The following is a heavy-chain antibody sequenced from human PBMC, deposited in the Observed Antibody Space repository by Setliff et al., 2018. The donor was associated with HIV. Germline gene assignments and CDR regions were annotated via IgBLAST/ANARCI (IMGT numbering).Heavy chain of an antibody. J-gene: IGHJ4*02. CDR2: IYSNGRT. V-gene: IGHV4-61*02. CDR1: GGSITSGSYY. Sequence: SETLSLTCTVSGGSITSGSYYWSWIRQPAGKGLEWIGRIYSNGRTTHNPSLKSRVTISRDTSENQFSLRLSSVTAADTAVYYCARGSYTVRIDYWGQGTRVTVSS. CDR3: ARGSYTVRIDY. D-gene: IGHD3-10*01.